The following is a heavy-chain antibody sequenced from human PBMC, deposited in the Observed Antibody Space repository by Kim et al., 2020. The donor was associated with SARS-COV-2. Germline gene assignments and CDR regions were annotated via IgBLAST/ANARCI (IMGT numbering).Heavy chain of an antibody. D-gene: IGHD1-1*01. J-gene: IGHJ6*03. CDR1: GFSFSSHA. CDR2: IPAGAHYT. V-gene: IGHV3-23*01. CDR3: AKDGHHTDWTYYMDV. Sequence: GGSLRLSCEASGFSFSSHAMTWVRQAPGMGLEWVSTIPAGAHYTMYADSVKGRFTISRDNSKNTLYLQMNSLRAEDTAVYYCAKDGHHTDWTYYMDVWG.